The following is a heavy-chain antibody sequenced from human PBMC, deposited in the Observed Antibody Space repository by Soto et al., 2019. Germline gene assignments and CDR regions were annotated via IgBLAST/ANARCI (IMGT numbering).Heavy chain of an antibody. CDR3: AKDLVGGVRYYYGMDV. V-gene: IGHV3-30*18. CDR2: ISYDGSNK. Sequence: HPGGSLRLSCAASGFTFSSYGMHWVRQAPGKGLEWVAVISYDGSNKYYADSVKGRFTISRDNSKNTLYLQMNSLRAEDTAVYYCAKDLVGGVRYYYGMDVWGQGTTVTVSS. D-gene: IGHD1-26*01. CDR1: GFTFSSYG. J-gene: IGHJ6*02.